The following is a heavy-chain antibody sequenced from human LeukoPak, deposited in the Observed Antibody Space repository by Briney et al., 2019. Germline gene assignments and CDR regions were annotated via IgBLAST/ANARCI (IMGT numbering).Heavy chain of an antibody. J-gene: IGHJ4*02. CDR1: GGSFSGYY. D-gene: IGHD1-14*01. Sequence: KPSETLSLTCAVYGGSFSGYYWNWIRQPPGKGLEWIGHIYYSGSTDYNPSLKSRVTISADTSKNQFSLKMTSVTAADTAVYYCAREPGETDEGFEYWGQGTLVTVSS. CDR3: AREPGETDEGFEY. V-gene: IGHV4-59*01. CDR2: IYYSGST.